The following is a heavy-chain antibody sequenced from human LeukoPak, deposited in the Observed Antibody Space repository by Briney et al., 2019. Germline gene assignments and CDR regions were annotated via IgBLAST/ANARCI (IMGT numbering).Heavy chain of an antibody. V-gene: IGHV3-49*04. CDR2: IRSKAYGGTT. CDR1: GFTFGDYA. CDR3: TRDGQLWLGGDY. Sequence: GGSLRLSCTASGFTFGDYAMSWVRQAPGKGLEWVGFIRSKAYGGTTEYAASVKGRFTISRDDSKSIAYLQMNSLKTEDTAVYYCTRDGQLWLGGDYWGQGTLVTVSS. D-gene: IGHD5-18*01. J-gene: IGHJ4*02.